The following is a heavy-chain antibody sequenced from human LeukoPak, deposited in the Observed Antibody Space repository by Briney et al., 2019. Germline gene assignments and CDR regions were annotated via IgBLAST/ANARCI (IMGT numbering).Heavy chain of an antibody. CDR2: INSSGGST. J-gene: IGHJ3*02. CDR1: GYTFTSYN. D-gene: IGHD5-24*01. V-gene: IGHV1-46*01. CDR3: ARIRDGYNDAYDI. Sequence: GASVKVSCKASGYTFTSYNMHWVRQAPGQGLEWMGIINSSGGSTSYAQKFQGRVTMTRDTSASTVYMELSSLRSEDTAIYYCARIRDGYNDAYDIWGQGTVVTVPS.